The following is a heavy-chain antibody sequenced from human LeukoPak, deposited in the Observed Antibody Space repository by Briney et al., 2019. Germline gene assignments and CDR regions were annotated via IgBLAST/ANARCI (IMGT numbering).Heavy chain of an antibody. Sequence: GGSLRLSCAASGFTFSGSAMYWVRQASGKGLEWVGRIRSRANSYATAYAASVKGRFTISRDNSKNTLYLQINSLRADDTASYYCAKTMGDFRPAEPWGLGTLVIVSS. J-gene: IGHJ5*02. CDR1: GFTFSGSA. V-gene: IGHV3-73*01. CDR3: AKTMGDFRPAEP. CDR2: IRSRANSYAT. D-gene: IGHD2-21*02.